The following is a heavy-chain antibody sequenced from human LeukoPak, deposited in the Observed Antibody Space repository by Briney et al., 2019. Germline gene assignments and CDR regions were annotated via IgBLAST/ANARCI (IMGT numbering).Heavy chain of an antibody. D-gene: IGHD2-2*02. Sequence: GGSLRLSCAASGFAFHNYWMSWVRQAPGKGLEWVANIKVDGSEEYYVDSVKGRFTISRDNAKSSLYLQMNSLRAEDTAVYYCARNTAAIVLRYFYFYMDAWGKGTTVTVSS. CDR1: GFAFHNYW. CDR2: IKVDGSEE. V-gene: IGHV3-7*01. CDR3: ARNTAAIVLRYFYFYMDA. J-gene: IGHJ6*03.